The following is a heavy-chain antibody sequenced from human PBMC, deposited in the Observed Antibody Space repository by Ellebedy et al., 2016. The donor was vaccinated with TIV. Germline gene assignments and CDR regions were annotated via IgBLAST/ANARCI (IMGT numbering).Heavy chain of an antibody. J-gene: IGHJ4*02. CDR3: ARLKNIVVVPAARIFDY. D-gene: IGHD2-2*01. CDR2: ISSSSSTI. V-gene: IGHV3-48*01. CDR1: GFTFSSYS. Sequence: GESLKISXAASGFTFSSYSMNWVRQAPGKGLEWVSYISSSSSTIYYADSVKGRFTISRDNAKNSLYLQMNSLRAEDTAVYYCARLKNIVVVPAARIFDYWGQGTLVTVSS.